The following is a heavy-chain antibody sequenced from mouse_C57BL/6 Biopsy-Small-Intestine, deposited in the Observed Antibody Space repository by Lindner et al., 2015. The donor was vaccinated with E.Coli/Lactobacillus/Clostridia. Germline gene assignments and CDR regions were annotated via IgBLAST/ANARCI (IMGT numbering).Heavy chain of an antibody. CDR3: ARERYDYDDYAMGY. J-gene: IGHJ4*01. D-gene: IGHD2-4*01. Sequence: VQLQESGPELVKPGASVKMSCKASGYTFTDYNMHWVKQSHGKSLEWIGYINPNNGGTYYNQKFKGKATLTVNKSSSTAYMELRSLTSEDSAVYYCARERYDYDDYAMGYWGQGTSVTVSS. V-gene: IGHV1-22*01. CDR1: GYTFTDYN. CDR2: INPNNGGT.